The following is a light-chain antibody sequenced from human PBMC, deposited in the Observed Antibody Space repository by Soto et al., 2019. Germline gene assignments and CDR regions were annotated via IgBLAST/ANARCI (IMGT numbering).Light chain of an antibody. CDR3: CSYAGSSTSYV. CDR2: EVS. CDR1: SSDVGSYNL. Sequence: QSVLTQPASVSGSPGQSITISCTGTSSDVGSYNLDSWYQQHPGKAPKLMIYEVSKRPSGVSNRFSGSKSGNTASLTISGLQAEDEADYYCCSYAGSSTSYVFGTGTKVTVL. V-gene: IGLV2-23*02. J-gene: IGLJ1*01.